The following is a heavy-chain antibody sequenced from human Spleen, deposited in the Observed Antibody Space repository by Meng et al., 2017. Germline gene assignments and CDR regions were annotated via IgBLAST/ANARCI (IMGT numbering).Heavy chain of an antibody. CDR2: ISWNSGSI. Sequence: SLKISCAASGFTFDDYAMHWVRQAPGKGLEWVSGISWNSGSIGYADSVKGRFTISRDNAKNSLYLQMNSLRAEDTAIYYCARDMTQVDYWGQGTLVTVSS. CDR1: GFTFDDYA. V-gene: IGHV3-9*01. CDR3: ARDMTQVDY. J-gene: IGHJ4*02.